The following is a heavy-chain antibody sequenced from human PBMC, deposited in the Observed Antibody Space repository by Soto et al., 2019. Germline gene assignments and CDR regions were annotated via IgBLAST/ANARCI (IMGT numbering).Heavy chain of an antibody. CDR1: GGSISSGGYY. CDR2: INHSGST. D-gene: IGHD6-13*01. J-gene: IGHJ6*02. CDR3: ARAFDRGAAAGSCMDV. Sequence: TSETLSLTCTVSGGSISSGGYYWSWMRQPPGKGLEWSGEINHSGSTNYNPSLKSRVTISVDTSKNQFSLKLSSVTAADTAVYYCARAFDRGAAAGSCMDVWGQGTRVTASS. V-gene: IGHV4-39*07.